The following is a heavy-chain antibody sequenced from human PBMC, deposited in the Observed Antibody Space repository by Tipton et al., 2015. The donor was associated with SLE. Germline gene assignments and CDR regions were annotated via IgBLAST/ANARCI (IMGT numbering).Heavy chain of an antibody. CDR2: TTHSGKT. CDR1: GDSVTSSGYY. J-gene: IGHJ5*02. V-gene: IGHV4-61*08. CDR3: TRGGRGDGANPFDP. Sequence: LRLSCTATGDSVTSSGYYWSWIRQHPGKGLEWIGETTHSGKTNYNPSLKSRVTISADTSKNQFSLKLTSVTVADTAVYYCTRGGRGDGANPFDPWGQGTLVTVSS. D-gene: IGHD4/OR15-4a*01.